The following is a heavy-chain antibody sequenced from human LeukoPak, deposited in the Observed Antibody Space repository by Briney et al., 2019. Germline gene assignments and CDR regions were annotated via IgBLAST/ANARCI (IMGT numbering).Heavy chain of an antibody. J-gene: IGHJ4*02. CDR2: ISGSGGST. D-gene: IGHD2-2*01. Sequence: GGSLRLSCAASGFTFSSYARSWVRQAPGKGLEWVSAISGSGGSTYYADSVKGRFTISRDNSKNTLYLQMNSLRAEDMAVYYCAKVRYCSSTSCSFFDYWGQGTLVTVSS. CDR3: AKVRYCSSTSCSFFDY. CDR1: GFTFSSYA. V-gene: IGHV3-23*01.